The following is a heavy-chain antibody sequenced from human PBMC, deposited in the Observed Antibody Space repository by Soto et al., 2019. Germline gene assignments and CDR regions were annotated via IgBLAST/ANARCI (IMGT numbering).Heavy chain of an antibody. D-gene: IGHD6-6*01. J-gene: IGHJ4*02. V-gene: IGHV3-30-3*01. CDR1: GFTFSSYA. CDR2: ISYDGSNK. CDR3: ARGPLEYSSSFYFDY. Sequence: GESLKISCAASGFTFSSYAMHWVRQAPGKGLEWVAVISYDGSNKYYADSVKGRFTISRDNSKNTLYLQMNSLRAEDTAVYYCARGPLEYSSSFYFDYWGQGTLVTVSS.